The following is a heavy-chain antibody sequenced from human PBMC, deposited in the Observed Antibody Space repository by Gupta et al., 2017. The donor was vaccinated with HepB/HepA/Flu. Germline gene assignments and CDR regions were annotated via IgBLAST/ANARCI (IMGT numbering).Heavy chain of an antibody. J-gene: IGHJ4*02. Sequence: QLQLQESGPGLVKPSETLSLTCTVSGGSISSSSYYWGWIRQPPGKGLEWIGSIYYSGSTYYNPSLKSRVTIAVDTSKNQFSLKRSSVTAADTAVYYCARHGLATVLRCVEWLAHFDYGGQGTLVTVSS. V-gene: IGHV4-39*01. CDR2: IYYSGST. CDR1: GGSISSSSYY. D-gene: IGHD3-3*01. CDR3: ARHGLATVLRCVEWLAHFDY.